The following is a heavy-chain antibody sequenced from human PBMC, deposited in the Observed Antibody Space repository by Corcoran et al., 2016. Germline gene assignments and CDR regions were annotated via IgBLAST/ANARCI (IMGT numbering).Heavy chain of an antibody. D-gene: IGHD6-19*01. J-gene: IGHJ4*02. V-gene: IGHV2-26*01. CDR3: ARTASGGQWLVLPYYVDY. Sequence: QVTLKESGPVLVKPTETLTLTCTVSGFSLSNARMGVSWIRQPPGKALEWLAHIFSNDEKSYSTSLKSRLTISKDTSKSQVVLTMTNMDPVDTATYYCARTASGGQWLVLPYYVDYWGQGTLVTVSS. CDR2: IFSNDEK. CDR1: GFSLSNARMG.